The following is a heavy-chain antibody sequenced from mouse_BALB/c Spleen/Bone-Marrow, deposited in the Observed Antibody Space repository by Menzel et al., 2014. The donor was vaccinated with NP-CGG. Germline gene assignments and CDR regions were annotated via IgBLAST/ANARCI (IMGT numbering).Heavy chain of an antibody. CDR1: GFTFSSSG. V-gene: IGHV5-17*02. J-gene: IGHJ4*01. CDR2: ISNGSSPI. CDR3: ARKGAMITHYYAMDY. D-gene: IGHD2-4*01. Sequence: DVMLVESGGGLVQPGGSRKLSCAASGFTFSSSGMHWVRQAPEKGLEWVAYISNGSSPIYYADTVKGRFTISRDNPKNTLFLQMTSLRSEDTAMYYCARKGAMITHYYAMDYWGQGTSVTVSS.